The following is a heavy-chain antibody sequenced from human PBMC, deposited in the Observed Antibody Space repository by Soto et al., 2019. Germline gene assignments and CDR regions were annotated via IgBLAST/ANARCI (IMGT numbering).Heavy chain of an antibody. CDR1: GFSFRSYS. CDR2: ISSSSSTI. Sequence: GGSLRLSCAASGFSFRSYSMNWVGQAPGKGLECVSYISSSSSTIYYADSVKGRFTISRDNAKNSLYLQMNSLRAEDPAVYYCASPDWGLPSYYWGPGTLVTVSS. CDR3: ASPDWGLPSYY. J-gene: IGHJ4*02. V-gene: IGHV3-48*04. D-gene: IGHD7-27*01.